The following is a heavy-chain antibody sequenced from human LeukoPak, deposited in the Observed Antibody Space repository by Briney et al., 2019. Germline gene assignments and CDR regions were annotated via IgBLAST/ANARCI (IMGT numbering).Heavy chain of an antibody. CDR1: GGSISSYY. J-gene: IGHJ3*02. CDR2: IDYSGST. Sequence: SETLSLTCTVSGGSISSYYWSWIRQPPGKGLEWIGYIDYSGSTNYYPSLKSRVTISVDTSKNQFSLKLSSVTAADTAVYYCARDRRSSWLSVHFDIWGQGTMVTVSS. D-gene: IGHD6-13*01. V-gene: IGHV4-59*01. CDR3: ARDRRSSWLSVHFDI.